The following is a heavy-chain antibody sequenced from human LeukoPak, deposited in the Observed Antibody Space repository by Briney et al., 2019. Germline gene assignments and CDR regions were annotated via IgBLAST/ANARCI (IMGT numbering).Heavy chain of an antibody. Sequence: GGSLRLSCAASGFTFTTYWMSWVRQAPGKGLEWVANIQQDGTEKYYVDSVKGRFTISRDNAKNSLYLQMNSLRAEDTAVYYCARKYGDYRMDYWGQGTLVTVSS. J-gene: IGHJ4*02. V-gene: IGHV3-7*03. CDR1: GFTFTTYW. D-gene: IGHD4-17*01. CDR3: ARKYGDYRMDY. CDR2: IQQDGTEK.